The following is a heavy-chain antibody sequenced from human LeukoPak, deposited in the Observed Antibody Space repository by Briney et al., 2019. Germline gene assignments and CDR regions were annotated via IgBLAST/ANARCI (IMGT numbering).Heavy chain of an antibody. V-gene: IGHV1-8*03. D-gene: IGHD2-21*01. CDR2: MNPNSGNT. CDR3: ARTSVGDCGGDCSLDFDY. J-gene: IGHJ4*02. CDR1: GYTFTSYD. Sequence: GASVKVSCKASGYTFTSYDINWVRQATGQGLEWMGWMNPNSGNTGYAQKFQGRVTITRNTSISIAYMELSSLRSEDTAVYYCARTSVGDCGGDCSLDFDYWGQGTLVTVSS.